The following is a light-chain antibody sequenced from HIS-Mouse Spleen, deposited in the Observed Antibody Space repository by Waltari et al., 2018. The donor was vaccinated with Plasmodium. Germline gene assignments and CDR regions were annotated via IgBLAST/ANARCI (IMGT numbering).Light chain of an antibody. V-gene: IGLV3-10*01. CDR3: YSTDSSGNHRV. CDR1: ALPKKY. CDR2: EDS. Sequence: SYELTQPPSVSVSPGQTARITCSGDALPKKYAYWYQQKSGQAPVLVIYEDSKRPSGLPDRSHGSSSGTMATLTISGAQVEDEADYYCYSTDSSGNHRVFGGGTKLTVL. J-gene: IGLJ3*02.